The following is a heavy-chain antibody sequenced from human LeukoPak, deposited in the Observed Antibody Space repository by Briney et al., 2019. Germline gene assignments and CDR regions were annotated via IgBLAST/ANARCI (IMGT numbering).Heavy chain of an antibody. CDR3: ARSGASVLRFLEWLPGSEDY. D-gene: IGHD3-3*01. CDR2: IIPIFGTA. CDR1: GGTFSSYA. V-gene: IGHV1-69*01. Sequence: GSSVKVSCKASGGTFSSYAISWVRQAPGQGLEWMGGIIPIFGTANYAQKFQGRVTITADESTSTAYMELSSLRSEDTAVYYCARSGASVLRFLEWLPGSEDYWGQGTLVTVSS. J-gene: IGHJ4*02.